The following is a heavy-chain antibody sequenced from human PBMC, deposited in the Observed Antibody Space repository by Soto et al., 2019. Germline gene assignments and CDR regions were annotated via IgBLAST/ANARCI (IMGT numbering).Heavy chain of an antibody. J-gene: IGHJ4*02. Sequence: PGGSLRLSCAASGFTFSSYWMSWVRQAPGKGQEWVANIKQDGSEKYYVDSVKGRFTISRDNAKNSLYLQMNSLRAEDTAVYYCARDITDSSGYYRPFDYWGQGTLVTVSS. CDR2: IKQDGSEK. CDR3: ARDITDSSGYYRPFDY. D-gene: IGHD3-22*01. CDR1: GFTFSSYW. V-gene: IGHV3-7*01.